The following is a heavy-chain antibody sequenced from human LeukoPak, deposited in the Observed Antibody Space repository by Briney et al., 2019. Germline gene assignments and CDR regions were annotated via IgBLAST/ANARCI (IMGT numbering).Heavy chain of an antibody. CDR3: AKTREGGYGMDV. V-gene: IGHV3-23*01. J-gene: IGHJ6*02. CDR1: GFTFSSYA. Sequence: PGGSLRLSCAASGFTFSSYAMSWVRQAPGKGLEWVSAISDDGTSTYYADSVKGRFTISRDKSKNTLYLQMNSLRAEDTAVYYCAKTREGGYGMDVWGQGTTVTVSS. CDR2: ISDDGTST. D-gene: IGHD2-15*01.